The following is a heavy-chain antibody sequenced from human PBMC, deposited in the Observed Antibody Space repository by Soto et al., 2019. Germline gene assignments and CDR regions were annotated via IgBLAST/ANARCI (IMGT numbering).Heavy chain of an antibody. CDR3: ASFGNWNYEGYFQH. Sequence: QVQLVQSGAEVKKPGSSVKVSCKASGGTFSSYAISWVRQAPGQGLEWMGGIIPIFGTANYAQKFQGRATTTADESTSTADMELSSLRSEDPAVDYCASFGNWNYEGYFQHWGQGPLVTVSS. D-gene: IGHD1-7*01. V-gene: IGHV1-69*12. J-gene: IGHJ1*01. CDR1: GGTFSSYA. CDR2: IIPIFGTA.